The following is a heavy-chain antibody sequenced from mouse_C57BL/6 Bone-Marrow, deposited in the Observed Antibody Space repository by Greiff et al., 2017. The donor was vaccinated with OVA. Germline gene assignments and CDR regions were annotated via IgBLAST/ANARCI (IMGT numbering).Heavy chain of an antibody. Sequence: VQLQQSGPELVKPGASVKISCKASGYTFTDYYMNWVKQSHGKSLEWIGDINHNNGGTSYNHKFKGKATLTVDKSSSTAYMEHRSLTSEDSAVYYCATNFYFDDWGQGTTLTVSS. J-gene: IGHJ2*01. CDR2: INHNNGGT. CDR1: GYTFTDYY. D-gene: IGHD4-1*02. V-gene: IGHV1-26*01. CDR3: ATNFYFDD.